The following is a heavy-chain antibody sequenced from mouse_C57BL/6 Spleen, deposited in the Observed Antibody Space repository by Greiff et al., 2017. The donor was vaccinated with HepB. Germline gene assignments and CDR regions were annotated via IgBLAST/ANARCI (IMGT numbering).Heavy chain of an antibody. Sequence: QVQLQQPGAELVKPGASVKLSCKASGYTFTSYWMQWVKQRPGQGLEWIGEIDPSDSYTNYNQKFKGKATLTVYTSSSTAYMQLSSLTSEDSAVYYCARSRDKNYWGQGTTLTVSS. V-gene: IGHV1-50*01. D-gene: IGHD3-3*01. J-gene: IGHJ2*01. CDR3: ARSRDKNY. CDR1: GYTFTSYW. CDR2: IDPSDSYT.